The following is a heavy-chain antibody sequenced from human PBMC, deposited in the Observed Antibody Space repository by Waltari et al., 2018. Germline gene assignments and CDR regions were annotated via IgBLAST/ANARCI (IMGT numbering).Heavy chain of an antibody. D-gene: IGHD6-13*01. CDR2: TIPILGTA. J-gene: IGHJ4*02. CDR1: GGTFSSYA. CDR3: AREAVAAAGSPSYYFDY. Sequence: QVQLVQSGAEVKKPGSSVKVSCKASGGTFSSYAISWVRQAPGQGLEWMGRTIPILGTANYAQKFQGRVTSTADKSTSTAYMELSSLRSEDTAVYYCAREAVAAAGSPSYYFDYWGQGTLVTVSS. V-gene: IGHV1-69*04.